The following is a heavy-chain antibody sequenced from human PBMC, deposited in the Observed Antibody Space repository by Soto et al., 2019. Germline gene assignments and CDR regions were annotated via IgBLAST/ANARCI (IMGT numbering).Heavy chain of an antibody. Sequence: EGQLVESGGGPVQPGGSLRLSCAASGFAFSANYMSWVRQAPGKGLEWVAVIYAGGNTNYAGSVKDRLILSRDNSKNTLDLQMSSLRADDTAVYYCARVSRTSFAFDIWGQGAVVTVSS. CDR2: IYAGGNT. J-gene: IGHJ3*02. V-gene: IGHV3-66*01. CDR3: ARVSRTSFAFDI. CDR1: GFAFSANY. D-gene: IGHD3-16*02.